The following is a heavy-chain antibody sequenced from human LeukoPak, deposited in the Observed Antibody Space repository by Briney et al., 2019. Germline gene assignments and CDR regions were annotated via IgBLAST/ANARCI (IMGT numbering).Heavy chain of an antibody. Sequence: PGRSLRLSCAASGFTFSSYAMHWVRQAPGKGLEWVAVISYDGSNKYYADSVKGRFTISRDNSKNTLYLQMNSLRAEDTAVYYCARDRYCYGSGSYFDYWGQGTLVTVSS. D-gene: IGHD3-10*01. V-gene: IGHV3-30*04. CDR3: ARDRYCYGSGSYFDY. J-gene: IGHJ4*02. CDR1: GFTFSSYA. CDR2: ISYDGSNK.